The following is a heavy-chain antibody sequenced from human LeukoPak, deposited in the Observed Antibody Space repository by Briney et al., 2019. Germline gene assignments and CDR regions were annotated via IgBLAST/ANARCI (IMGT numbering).Heavy chain of an antibody. V-gene: IGHV3-23*01. CDR3: ATRYCGGDCYSSILDAFDI. J-gene: IGHJ3*02. D-gene: IGHD2-21*02. CDR2: ISGSGGST. CDR1: GFTFSSYA. Sequence: EGSLRLSCAASGFTFSSYAMSWVRQAPGKGLEWVSAISGSGGSTYYADSVKGRFTISRDNSKNTLYLQMNSLRAEDTAVYYCATRYCGGDCYSSILDAFDIWGQGTMVTVSS.